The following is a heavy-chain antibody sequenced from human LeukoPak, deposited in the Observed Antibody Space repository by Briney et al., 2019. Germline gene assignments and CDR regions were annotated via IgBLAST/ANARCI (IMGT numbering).Heavy chain of an antibody. CDR1: GGSISSDSYY. V-gene: IGHV4-31*03. J-gene: IGHJ4*02. CDR2: IYYSEST. CDR3: ARNYYFDY. Sequence: TSQTLSLTCTVSGGSISSDSYYWSWIRQHPGQGLEWIGYIYYSESTYYNPSLKSRVTISVDTSKNQFSLKLSSVTAADTAVYYCARNYYFDYWGQGTLVTVSS.